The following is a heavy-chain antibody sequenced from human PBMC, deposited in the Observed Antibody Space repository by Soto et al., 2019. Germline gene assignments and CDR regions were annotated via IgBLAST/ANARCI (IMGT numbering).Heavy chain of an antibody. J-gene: IGHJ6*03. D-gene: IGHD2-2*01. V-gene: IGHV4-34*01. Sequence: QVQLQQWGAGLLKPSETLSLTCAVYGGSFSGYYWSWIRQPPGKGLEWIGEINHSGSTNYNPSLKSRVTISVDTSKNQFSLKLSSVTAADTAVYYCARGPYCSSTSCLVRYYYYYMDVWGKGTTVTVSS. CDR3: ARGPYCSSTSCLVRYYYYYMDV. CDR2: INHSGST. CDR1: GGSFSGYY.